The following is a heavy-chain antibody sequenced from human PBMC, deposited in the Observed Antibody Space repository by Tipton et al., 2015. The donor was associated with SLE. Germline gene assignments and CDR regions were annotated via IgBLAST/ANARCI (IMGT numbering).Heavy chain of an antibody. J-gene: IGHJ2*01. CDR3: ARLRWYFDL. CDR2: IFETGTT. CDR1: GGSISSSGYY. Sequence: TLSLTCTVSGGSISSSGYYWVWIRQPPGKGLEWIGTIFETGTTLYNPSLVTRVTMSMDASKNQFSLKVNSVTAADTAVYYCARLRWYFDLWGRGTLVTVSS. V-gene: IGHV4-39*07.